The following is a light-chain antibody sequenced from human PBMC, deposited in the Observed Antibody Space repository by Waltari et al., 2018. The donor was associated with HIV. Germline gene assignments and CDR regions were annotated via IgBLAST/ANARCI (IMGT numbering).Light chain of an antibody. CDR3: QSYDISLSGVV. CDR1: SSNIGAGYD. Sequence: VTISCTGSSSNIGAGYDVHWYQQLPGTAPKLLIYGDSNRPSGVPDRFSGSKSGTSASLAITGLQAEDEADYYCQSYDISLSGVVFGGGTKLTVL. CDR2: GDS. J-gene: IGLJ2*01. V-gene: IGLV1-40*01.